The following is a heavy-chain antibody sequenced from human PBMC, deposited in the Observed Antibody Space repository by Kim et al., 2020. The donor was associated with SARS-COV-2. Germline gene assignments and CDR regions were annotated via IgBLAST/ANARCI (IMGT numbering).Heavy chain of an antibody. D-gene: IGHD4-17*01. J-gene: IGHJ5*02. CDR2: IVCSSSYI. CDR1: GFTFSSYS. Sequence: GGSLRLSCAASGFTFSSYSMNLVRQAPGKGLEWVSSIVCSSSYIYYADSVNGRFTISRDNAKNSLYLQMNSLRAADTAVYYCARALTTVTNVPFFDPWG. V-gene: IGHV3-21*01. CDR3: ARALTTVTNVPFFDP.